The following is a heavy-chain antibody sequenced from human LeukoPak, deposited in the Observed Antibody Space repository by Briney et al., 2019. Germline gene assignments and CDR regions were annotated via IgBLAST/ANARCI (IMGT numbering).Heavy chain of an antibody. CDR3: AKGHYYDSSGYSLNFEY. J-gene: IGHJ4*02. Sequence: GGSLRLSCAASGFTFSSYGMHWVRQAPGKGLEWVAFIRYDGSNKYYADSVKGRFTISRDNSKNTLYLQMNSLRAEDTAVYYCAKGHYYDSSGYSLNFEYWGQGTLVTVSS. D-gene: IGHD3-22*01. V-gene: IGHV3-30*02. CDR1: GFTFSSYG. CDR2: IRYDGSNK.